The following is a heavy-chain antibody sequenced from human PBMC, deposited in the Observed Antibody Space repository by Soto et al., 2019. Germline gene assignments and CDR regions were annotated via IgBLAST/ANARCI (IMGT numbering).Heavy chain of an antibody. J-gene: IGHJ1*01. CDR3: TTVSPPDDLLNS. Sequence: PGGSLRLSCAGSGFTFESYAVSWVRHAPGKGLEWLGYISNRTYHRTTADAPSVEGRFTISKDDSKDIAYLHRTRLQTDDTGVYFCTTVSPPDDLLNSWGQGTVVTVSS. CDR2: ISNRTYHRTT. D-gene: IGHD1-1*01. CDR1: GFTFESYA. V-gene: IGHV3-49*04.